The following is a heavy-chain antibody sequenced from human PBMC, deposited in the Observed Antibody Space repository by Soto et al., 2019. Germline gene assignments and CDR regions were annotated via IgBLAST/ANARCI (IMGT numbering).Heavy chain of an antibody. CDR2: ISYDGSLQ. Sequence: QAQLVESGGGVVQPGRSLRLSCAASGFAFSSYGMHWVRQAPGTGLEWVAVISYDGSLQDYADSVKGRFTIYRDNAKNMVLLQMSSLRAEDMAVYYCVSDRGYGHASVPYSWGQGTLVSVSS. D-gene: IGHD5-18*01. J-gene: IGHJ4*02. CDR1: GFAFSSYG. V-gene: IGHV3-30*03. CDR3: VSDRGYGHASVPYS.